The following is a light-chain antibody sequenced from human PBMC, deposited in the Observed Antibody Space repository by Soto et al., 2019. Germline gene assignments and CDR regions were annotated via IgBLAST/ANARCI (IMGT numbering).Light chain of an antibody. CDR1: SSDVGSYNL. V-gene: IGLV2-23*02. CDR2: EVS. J-gene: IGLJ3*02. Sequence: QSVLTQPASVSGSPGQSITISCTGTSSDVGSYNLVSWYQQHPGKAPKLMIYEVSKRPSGVSNRFSGSKSGNTASLTISGLQDEDEADYYCCSYAGSSTGVFGGGTQLTVL. CDR3: CSYAGSSTGV.